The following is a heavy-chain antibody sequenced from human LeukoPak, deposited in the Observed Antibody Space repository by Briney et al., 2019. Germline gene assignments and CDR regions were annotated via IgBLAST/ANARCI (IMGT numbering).Heavy chain of an antibody. D-gene: IGHD6-13*01. CDR2: IDYSGST. V-gene: IGHV4-59*01. Sequence: SETLSLTCTVSGGSISSYYWSWIRQPPGKGLEWIGYIDYSGSTNYNPSLKSRVTISVDTSKNQFSLKLSSVTAADTAVYYCARDLGVAAATDNWYFDLWGRGTLVTVSS. J-gene: IGHJ2*01. CDR3: ARDLGVAAATDNWYFDL. CDR1: GGSISSYY.